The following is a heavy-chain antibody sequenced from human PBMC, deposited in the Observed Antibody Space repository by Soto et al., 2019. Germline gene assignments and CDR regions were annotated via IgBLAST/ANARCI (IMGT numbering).Heavy chain of an antibody. J-gene: IGHJ6*02. V-gene: IGHV3-23*01. CDR2: LSDSGVSP. CDR1: GFPFSSYA. D-gene: IGHD5-18*01. CDR3: AKMTSDSYGRNYGMDV. Sequence: GGSRRLSCAGSGFPFSSYALSGGPQTPGKGLEWVSALSDSGVSPYYADSVKGRFTISRDNSKDTLYLHMDSLRVEDTALYYCAKMTSDSYGRNYGMDVWGQGTTVTVSS.